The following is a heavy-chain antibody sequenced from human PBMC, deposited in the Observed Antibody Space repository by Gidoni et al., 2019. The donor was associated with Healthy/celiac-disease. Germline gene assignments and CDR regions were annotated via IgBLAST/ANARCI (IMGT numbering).Heavy chain of an antibody. CDR3: TRVDFGAAAGTVALDP. J-gene: IGHJ5*02. Sequence: EVQLVESGGGLVQPGRSLRLSCTASGFTFGDYAMSWFRQAPGKGLEWVGFIRSKAYGGTTEYAASVKGRFTISRDDSKSIAYLQMNSLKTEDTAVYYCTRVDFGAAAGTVALDPWGQGTLVTVSS. CDR2: IRSKAYGGTT. CDR1: GFTFGDYA. D-gene: IGHD6-13*01. V-gene: IGHV3-49*03.